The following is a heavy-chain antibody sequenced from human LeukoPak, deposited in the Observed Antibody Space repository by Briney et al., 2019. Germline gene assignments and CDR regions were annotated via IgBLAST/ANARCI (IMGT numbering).Heavy chain of an antibody. CDR3: ARYMRDSGTYDFDH. CDR1: GGSFSGYY. J-gene: IGHJ4*02. V-gene: IGHV4-34*01. CDR2: INHSGST. Sequence: SETLSLTCAVYGGSFSGYYWSWIRQPPGKGLEWIGEINHSGSTNYNPSLQSRVSITVDTSKNQFSLKLRSVTAADTAVYFCARYMRDSGTYDFDHWGQGALVTVSS. D-gene: IGHD3-3*01.